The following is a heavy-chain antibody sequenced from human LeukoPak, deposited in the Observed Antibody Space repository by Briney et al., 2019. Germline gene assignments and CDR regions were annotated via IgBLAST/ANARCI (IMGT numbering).Heavy chain of an antibody. CDR1: GFSFSFYE. V-gene: IGHV3-48*03. J-gene: IGHJ4*02. Sequence: GGSLRLSCAASGFSFSFYEMNWVRQAPGKGLEWVSHISSTGSTLYYADSVKGRFTISRDNSKNTVFVHMISLRADDTAVYYCAKDKTAGGFDYWGQGTLVTVSS. CDR2: ISSTGSTL. CDR3: AKDKTAGGFDY.